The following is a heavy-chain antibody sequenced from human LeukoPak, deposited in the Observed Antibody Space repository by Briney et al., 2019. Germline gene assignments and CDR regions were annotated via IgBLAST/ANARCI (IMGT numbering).Heavy chain of an antibody. CDR3: VRHPIPGYFDY. D-gene: IGHD2-2*02. CDR1: GGSITTSNNY. V-gene: IGHV4-39*07. J-gene: IGHJ4*02. Sequence: SETLSLTCTVSGGSITTSNNYWGWIRQPPGKGLEWIGSIYYSGSTSYHPSLKSRVTISVDTSENQYSLKLRSVSAADTAVYFCVRHPIPGYFDYWGQGALVTVSS. CDR2: IYYSGST.